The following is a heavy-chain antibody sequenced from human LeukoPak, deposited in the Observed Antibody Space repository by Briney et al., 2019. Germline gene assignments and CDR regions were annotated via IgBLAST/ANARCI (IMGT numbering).Heavy chain of an antibody. CDR1: GGSISSGDYY. V-gene: IGHV4-30-4*01. Sequence: SQTLSLTCTVSGGSISSGDYYWSWIRQPPGKGLEWIGYIYYSGSTYYNPSLKSRVAISVDTSKNQFSLKLSSVTAADTAVYYCARVVLRLGELSFDYWGQGTLVTVSS. CDR3: ARVVLRLGELSFDY. J-gene: IGHJ4*02. D-gene: IGHD3-16*02. CDR2: IYYSGST.